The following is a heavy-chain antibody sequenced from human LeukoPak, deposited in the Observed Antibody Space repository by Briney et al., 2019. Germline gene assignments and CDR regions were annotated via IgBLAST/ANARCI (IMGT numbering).Heavy chain of an antibody. CDR1: GFTFSSYA. J-gene: IGHJ3*02. V-gene: IGHV3-30-3*01. CDR3: ARKGYYYDSSGYQGAFDI. Sequence: GGSLRLSCAASGFTFSSYAMHWVRQAPGKGLEWVAVISYDGSNKYYADSVKGRFTISRDNSKNTLYLQMNSLRAGDTAVYYCARKGYYYDSSGYQGAFDIWGQGTMVTVSS. D-gene: IGHD3-22*01. CDR2: ISYDGSNK.